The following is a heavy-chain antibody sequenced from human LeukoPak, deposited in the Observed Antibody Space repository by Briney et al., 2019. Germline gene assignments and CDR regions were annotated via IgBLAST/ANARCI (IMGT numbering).Heavy chain of an antibody. D-gene: IGHD3-9*01. V-gene: IGHV4-30-2*01. CDR2: ISHSGST. CDR3: ARDRGYDILTGRLAYYYYGMDV. Sequence: SQTLSLTCTVSGGSISSGTYYWSWIRQPPGKGLEWIGYISHSGSTYYNPSLKSRVTISVDRSKNQFSLKLSSVTAADTAVYYCARDRGYDILTGRLAYYYYGMDVWGQGTTVTVSS. J-gene: IGHJ6*02. CDR1: GGSISSGTYY.